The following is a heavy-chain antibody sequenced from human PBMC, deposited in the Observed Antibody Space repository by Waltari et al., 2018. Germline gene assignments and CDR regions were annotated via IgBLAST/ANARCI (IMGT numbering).Heavy chain of an antibody. CDR1: GDSIRSNNFY. D-gene: IGHD1-7*01. Sequence: QVQLQESGPGLVKPSQTLSLTCTVSGDSIRSNNFYWSWVRQPAGRGLEWIGRIYASGSTNYHPTLKSRVTISVDTSKNQFSLKLTSVTAADTAVYYCATLPIPLELWYFDLWGRGTLVTVSS. CDR2: IYASGST. CDR3: ATLPIPLELWYFDL. V-gene: IGHV4-61*02. J-gene: IGHJ2*01.